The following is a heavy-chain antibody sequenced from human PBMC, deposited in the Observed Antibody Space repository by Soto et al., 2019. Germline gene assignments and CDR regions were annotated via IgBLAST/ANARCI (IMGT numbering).Heavy chain of an antibody. CDR3: ARSRSITGTFAYDY. Sequence: KESGPVLVKPTETLTLTCTVSGFSLSNARMGVSWIRQPPGKALEWLAHIFSNDEKSYSTSLKSRLNISKDTSKSQVVLTMNNMDPVDTATYYCARSRSITGTFAYDYWGQGTLVTVSS. J-gene: IGHJ4*02. CDR2: IFSNDEK. CDR1: GFSLSNARMG. V-gene: IGHV2-26*01. D-gene: IGHD1-20*01.